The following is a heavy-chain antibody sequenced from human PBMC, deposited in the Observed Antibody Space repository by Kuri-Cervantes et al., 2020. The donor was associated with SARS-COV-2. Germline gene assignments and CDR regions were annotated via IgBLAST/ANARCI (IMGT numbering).Heavy chain of an antibody. Sequence: GGSLRLSCAASGFTFSSYAMHWVRQAPGKGLEWVAVISYDGSNKYYADSVKGRFTISRDNSKNTLYLQMNSLRAEDTAVYYCARQQQLPESGGDYFDYWGQGTLVTVSS. D-gene: IGHD6-13*01. V-gene: IGHV3-30-3*01. CDR2: ISYDGSNK. CDR3: ARQQQLPESGGDYFDY. J-gene: IGHJ4*02. CDR1: GFTFSSYA.